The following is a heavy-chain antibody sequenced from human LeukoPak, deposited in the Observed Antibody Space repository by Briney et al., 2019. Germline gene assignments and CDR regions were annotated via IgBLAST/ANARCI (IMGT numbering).Heavy chain of an antibody. CDR3: ARVRRYCTSTGCSSEYDY. D-gene: IGHD2-15*01. CDR1: GFTFDDCA. V-gene: IGHV3-9*01. Sequence: PGRSLRLSCAASGFTFDDCAMHWVRQAPGKGLEWVSGISWNSGSIGYADSVKGRFTISRDNAKNSLYLQMNSLRAEDTAVYYCARVRRYCTSTGCSSEYDYWGQGTLVTVSS. CDR2: ISWNSGSI. J-gene: IGHJ4*02.